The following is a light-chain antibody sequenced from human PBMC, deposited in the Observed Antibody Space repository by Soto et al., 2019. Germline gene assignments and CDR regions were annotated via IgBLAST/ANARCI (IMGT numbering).Light chain of an antibody. J-gene: IGKJ1*01. V-gene: IGKV3-15*01. Sequence: IVMTQSPATLSVSPGERATLSCRASQSVSSNLAWYQQKPGQAPRVLIYGASTRATGIPDRFSGSGSRTEFTLTISSLQSEDSAVYYCQHYNNWPPKTFGQGTKVEIK. CDR1: QSVSSN. CDR3: QHYNNWPPKT. CDR2: GAS.